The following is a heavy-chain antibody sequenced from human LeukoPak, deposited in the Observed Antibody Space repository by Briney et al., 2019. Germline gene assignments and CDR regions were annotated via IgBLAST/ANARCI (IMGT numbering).Heavy chain of an antibody. D-gene: IGHD3-10*01. V-gene: IGHV4-61*01. Sequence: SETLSLTCTVSVGSVSNGNYYWSWLRQPPGKALEWIGYIYYTGSTYYNPSLEGRVTISVDTSKNQFSVKLNSVTAADTAVYYCARSQNYYDSGDYWSPGTLVTVSS. CDR2: IYYTGST. CDR1: VGSVSNGNYY. J-gene: IGHJ4*02. CDR3: ARSQNYYDSGDY.